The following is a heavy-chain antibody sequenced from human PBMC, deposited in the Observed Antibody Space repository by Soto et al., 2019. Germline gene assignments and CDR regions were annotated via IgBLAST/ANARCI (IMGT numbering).Heavy chain of an antibody. CDR2: VNPILSMS. CDR3: ATSYGSGYRAFDY. J-gene: IGHJ4*02. Sequence: QVQLVQSGAEVKRPGSSVKVPCKASGDTFSFYSINWVRQAPGLGLEWMGRVNPILSMSNYAQRFQGRVTMTADKSTSTAYMALSGLRSEDTAMYYCATSYGSGYRAFDYWGQGALVTVSS. D-gene: IGHD3-10*01. CDR1: GDTFSFYS. V-gene: IGHV1-69*04.